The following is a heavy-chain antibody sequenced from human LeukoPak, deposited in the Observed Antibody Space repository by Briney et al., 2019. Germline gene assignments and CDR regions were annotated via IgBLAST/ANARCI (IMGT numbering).Heavy chain of an antibody. V-gene: IGHV4-59*12. CDR1: GGSISSYY. D-gene: IGHD3-10*01. CDR2: ISYSGST. Sequence: SETLSLTCTVSGGSISSYYWSWIRQPPGKGLEWIGYISYSGSTNYNPSLKSRVTISVDTSKNHFSLKLSSVTAADTAVYYCAANSPDDNTLGSSYKVWGQGTLVTVSS. CDR3: AANSPDDNTLGSSYKV. J-gene: IGHJ4*02.